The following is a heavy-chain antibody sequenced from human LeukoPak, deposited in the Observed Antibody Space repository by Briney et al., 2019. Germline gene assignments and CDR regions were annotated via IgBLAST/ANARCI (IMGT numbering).Heavy chain of an antibody. CDR1: GFTFSTYD. Sequence: GGSLRLSCASSGFTFSTYDMHWVRQAPGKGLEWVAVISYDGSNKYYADSVKGRFTISRDNSKNTLYLQMNSLRAEDTAVYYCAKDRGGSSWPIDYWGQGTLVTFSS. J-gene: IGHJ4*02. CDR2: ISYDGSNK. CDR3: AKDRGGSSWPIDY. D-gene: IGHD6-13*01. V-gene: IGHV3-30*18.